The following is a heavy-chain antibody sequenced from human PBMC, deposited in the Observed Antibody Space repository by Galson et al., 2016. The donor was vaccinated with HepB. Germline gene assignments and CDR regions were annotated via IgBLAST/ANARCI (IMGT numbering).Heavy chain of an antibody. CDR3: ARMAARLYFDL. J-gene: IGHJ4*01. V-gene: IGHV4-39*01. CDR1: GDSITSNNFY. Sequence: SETLSLTCAVAGDSITSNNFYWGWIRQPPGKGLEWVGSLYNGESTFYNPPLNSRVTISVDTSKNQFSLKLGSVTAADTAVYFCARMAARLYFDLWGHGTLVTVSS. CDR2: LYNGEST. D-gene: IGHD6-6*01.